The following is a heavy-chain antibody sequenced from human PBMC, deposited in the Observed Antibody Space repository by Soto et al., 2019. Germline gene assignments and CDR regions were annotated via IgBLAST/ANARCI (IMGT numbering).Heavy chain of an antibody. J-gene: IGHJ6*02. Sequence: SVKVSCKASRGTFGNYSVSWVLQAPGQRLEWMGGIMPVFGTVNYAQKFQGRVTITADRFTNTAYMELSSLTSQDTAIYYCARVSVPGIYGEDVWGPGTTVTVSS. CDR1: RGTFGNYS. D-gene: IGHD3-10*01. V-gene: IGHV1-69*06. CDR3: ARVSVPGIYGEDV. CDR2: IMPVFGTV.